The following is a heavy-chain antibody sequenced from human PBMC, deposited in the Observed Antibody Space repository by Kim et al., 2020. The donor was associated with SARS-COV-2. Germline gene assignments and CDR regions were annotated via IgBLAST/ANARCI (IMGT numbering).Heavy chain of an antibody. CDR2: IIPIFGTA. J-gene: IGHJ4*02. D-gene: IGHD2-2*01. CDR3: ARGGPRGYQPYWHLDY. Sequence: SVKVSCKASGGTFSSYAISWVRQAPGQGLEWMGGIIPIFGTANYAQKFQGRVTITADESTSTAYMELSSLRSEDTAVYYCARGGPRGYQPYWHLDYWGQGTLVTVSS. CDR1: GGTFSSYA. V-gene: IGHV1-69*13.